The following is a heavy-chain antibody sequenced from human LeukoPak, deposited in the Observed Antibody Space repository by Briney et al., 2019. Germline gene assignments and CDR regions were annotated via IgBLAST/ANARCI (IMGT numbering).Heavy chain of an antibody. V-gene: IGHV1-69*04. Sequence: SVKVSCKASGYTFSSYGLSWVRQAPGQGLEWMGRIIPILGIANYAQKFQGRVTITADKSTSTAYMELSSLRSEDTAVYYCAHISERGTDYWGQGTLVTVSS. CDR1: GYTFSSYG. J-gene: IGHJ4*02. CDR2: IIPILGIA. CDR3: AHISERGTDY. D-gene: IGHD2-21*01.